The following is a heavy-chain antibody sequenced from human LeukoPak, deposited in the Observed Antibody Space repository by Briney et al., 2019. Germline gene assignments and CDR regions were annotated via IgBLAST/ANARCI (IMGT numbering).Heavy chain of an antibody. CDR1: GFTFSSYA. CDR2: ISGSGGST. D-gene: IGHD5-18*01. CDR3: AKDPDTAMVTYYFDY. V-gene: IGHV3-23*01. J-gene: IGHJ4*02. Sequence: GGSLRLSCAASGFTFSSYAMSWVRQAPGKGLEWVSAISGSGGSTYYADSVKGRFTISRDNSKNTLYLQMNGLRAEDTAVYYCAKDPDTAMVTYYFDYWGQGTLVTVSS.